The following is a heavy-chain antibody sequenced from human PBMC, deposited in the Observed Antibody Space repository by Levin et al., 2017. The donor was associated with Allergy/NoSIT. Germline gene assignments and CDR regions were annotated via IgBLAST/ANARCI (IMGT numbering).Heavy chain of an antibody. CDR3: AKGILGYHGFGV. CDR2: ISWDGYST. V-gene: IGHV3-43D*04. CDR1: GFTFDDYA. D-gene: IGHD3-16*01. Sequence: GGSLRLSCAASGFTFDDYAMHWVRQAPGKGLEWVSLISWDGYSTFYADSVKGRFTISRDNSENSLSLQMNILRAEDTALYYRAKGILGYHGFGVWGQGTTVPVPS. J-gene: IGHJ6*02.